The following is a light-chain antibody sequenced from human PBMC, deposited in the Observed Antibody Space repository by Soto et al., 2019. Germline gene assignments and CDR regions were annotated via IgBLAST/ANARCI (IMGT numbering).Light chain of an antibody. CDR2: GAS. Sequence: EIVMTQXPATLSVSPGERATLSCRASQSVSSNLAWYQQKPGQAPRLLIYGASTRATGIPARFSGSGSGTEFTLTISSLQSEDFAIYYCQHYNNWPPWTFGQGTKVEIK. CDR1: QSVSSN. J-gene: IGKJ1*01. CDR3: QHYNNWPPWT. V-gene: IGKV3-15*01.